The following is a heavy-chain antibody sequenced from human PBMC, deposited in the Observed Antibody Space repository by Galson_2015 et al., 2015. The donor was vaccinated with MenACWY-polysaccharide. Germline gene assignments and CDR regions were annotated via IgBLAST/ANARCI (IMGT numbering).Heavy chain of an antibody. J-gene: IGHJ5*02. D-gene: IGHD2-2*01. CDR1: GFTFDDYA. V-gene: IGHV3-9*01. Sequence: SLRLSCAASGFTFDDYAMHWVRQAPGKGLEWVSGISWNSGSIGYADSVKGRFTISRDNAKNSLYLLMNSLRAEDTALYYCAKDSTAAITESGFNWFDPWGQGTLVTVSS. CDR3: AKDSTAAITESGFNWFDP. CDR2: ISWNSGSI.